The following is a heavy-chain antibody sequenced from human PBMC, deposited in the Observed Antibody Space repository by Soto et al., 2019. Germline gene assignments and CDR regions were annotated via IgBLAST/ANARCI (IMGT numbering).Heavy chain of an antibody. V-gene: IGHV1-69*13. CDR2: IIPIFGTA. J-gene: IGHJ5*02. Sequence: SVKVSCKASGGTFSSYAISWVRQAPGQGLEWMGGIIPIFGTANYAQKFQGRVTITADESTSTAYMELSSLRSEDTAVYYCARAPFNPSLRFGWFDPWGQGTLVTVSS. D-gene: IGHD3-3*01. CDR1: GGTFSSYA. CDR3: ARAPFNPSLRFGWFDP.